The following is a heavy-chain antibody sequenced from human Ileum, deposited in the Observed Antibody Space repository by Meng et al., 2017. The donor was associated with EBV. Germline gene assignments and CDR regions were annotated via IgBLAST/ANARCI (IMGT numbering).Heavy chain of an antibody. CDR2: IYNSGST. CDR1: GGSVSSGGNY. V-gene: IGHV4-61*08. Sequence: QVALQESGPGLGKPSETLSLTCSVSGGSVSSGGNYWSWIRQPPGKGLEWIGYIYNSGSTNYNPSLKSRVTISVDTSKNQFSLKLSSVTAADTAVYYCARDGYSSGSDWGQGTLVTVSS. CDR3: ARDGYSSGSD. D-gene: IGHD6-19*01. J-gene: IGHJ4*02.